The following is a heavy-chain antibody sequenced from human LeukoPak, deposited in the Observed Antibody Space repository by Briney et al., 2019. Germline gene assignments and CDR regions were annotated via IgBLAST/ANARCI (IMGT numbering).Heavy chain of an antibody. CDR1: GGSISSGGYY. J-gene: IGHJ3*02. V-gene: IGHV4-30-2*01. Sequence: SETLSLTCTVSGGSISSGGYYWSWIRQPPGKGLEWIGYIYHSGSTYYNPSLKSRVTISVDRSKNQFSLKLSSVTAADTAVYYCARDPVPSGDSSGYYRPVDRAFDIWGQGTMVTVSS. D-gene: IGHD3-22*01. CDR3: ARDPVPSGDSSGYYRPVDRAFDI. CDR2: IYHSGST.